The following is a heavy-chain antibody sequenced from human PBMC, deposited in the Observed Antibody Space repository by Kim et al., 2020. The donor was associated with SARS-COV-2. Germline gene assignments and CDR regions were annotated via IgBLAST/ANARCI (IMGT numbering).Heavy chain of an antibody. Sequence: ASVKVSCKASGYTFTSYGISWVRQAPGQGLEWMGWISAYNGNTDYAQRLQGRVTMTTDTSTSTAYMELRSLRSDDTAVYYCAWFVRGVIPYYYYGMDVWGQGTTVTVSS. CDR1: GYTFTSYG. J-gene: IGHJ6*02. V-gene: IGHV1-18*04. CDR2: ISAYNGNT. D-gene: IGHD3-10*02. CDR3: AWFVRGVIPYYYYGMDV.